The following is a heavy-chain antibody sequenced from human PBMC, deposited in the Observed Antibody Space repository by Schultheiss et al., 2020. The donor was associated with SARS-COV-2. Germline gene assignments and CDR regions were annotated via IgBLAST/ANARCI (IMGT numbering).Heavy chain of an antibody. Sequence: LRLSCTVSGGSISSSSYYWSWIRQPPGKGLEWIGYIYYSGSTYYNPSLRSRVTLSVDTSKNQFSLKLSSVTAADTAVYYCARGGAPVLWFGDLGRRRGLDVWGQGTTVTVSS. V-gene: IGHV4-30-4*01. J-gene: IGHJ6*02. CDR1: GGSISSSSYY. CDR2: IYYSGST. CDR3: ARGGAPVLWFGDLGRRRGLDV. D-gene: IGHD3-10*01.